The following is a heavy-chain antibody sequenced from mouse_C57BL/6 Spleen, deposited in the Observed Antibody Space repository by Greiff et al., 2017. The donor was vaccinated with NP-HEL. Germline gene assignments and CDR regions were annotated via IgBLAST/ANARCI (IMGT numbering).Heavy chain of an antibody. CDR3: TTSYGNFRYFDV. CDR1: GFNIKDDY. CDR2: IDPENGDT. Sequence: EVQLQQSGAELVRPGASVKLSCTASGFNIKDDYMHWVKQRPEQGLEWIGWIDPENGDTEYASKFQGKATITADTSSNTAYLQLSSLTSEDTAVYYCTTSYGNFRYFDVWGTGTTVTVSS. J-gene: IGHJ1*03. D-gene: IGHD2-1*01. V-gene: IGHV14-4*01.